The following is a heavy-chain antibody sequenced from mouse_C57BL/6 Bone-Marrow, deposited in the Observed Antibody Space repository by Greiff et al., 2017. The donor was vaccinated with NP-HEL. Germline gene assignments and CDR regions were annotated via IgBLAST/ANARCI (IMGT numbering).Heavy chain of an antibody. Sequence: VQLQQPGAELVKPGASVKMSCKASGYTFTSYWITWVKQRPGQGLEWIGDIYPGSGSTNYNEKFKSEATLTVDTSSSTAYMQLSSLTSEDSAVYYCALITTVPYYYAMDYWGQGTSVTVSS. CDR2: IYPGSGST. D-gene: IGHD1-1*01. V-gene: IGHV1-55*01. CDR1: GYTFTSYW. J-gene: IGHJ4*01. CDR3: ALITTVPYYYAMDY.